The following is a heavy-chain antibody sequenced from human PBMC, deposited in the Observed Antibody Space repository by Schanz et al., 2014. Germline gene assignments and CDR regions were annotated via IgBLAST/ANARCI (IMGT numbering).Heavy chain of an antibody. CDR2: IGSSSTTM. CDR3: ARDRGSAVGYQYYGMDV. V-gene: IGHV3-48*01. Sequence: EGQLVESGGVLVQPGRSLRLSCAASGFTFSKAWMSWVRQAPGRGLEWISYIGSSSTTMYYPDSVQGRFTISRDNSKNTVYLQMNSLRAEDTALYYCARDRGSAVGYQYYGMDVWGQGTTVTVSS. D-gene: IGHD3-22*01. CDR1: GFTFSKAW. J-gene: IGHJ6*02.